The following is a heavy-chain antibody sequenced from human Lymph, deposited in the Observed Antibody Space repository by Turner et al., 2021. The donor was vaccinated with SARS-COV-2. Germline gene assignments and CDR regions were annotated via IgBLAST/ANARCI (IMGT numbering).Heavy chain of an antibody. Sequence: QVQLVQSGAEVKKPGSSVKVSCKASGGPFSSSAIRWVRQAPGQGLEGMGGIIPLLDIANYEQKFQGRVTMTADKSTSTADMELGSLGSEDTAVYFCARIAAPGMGGGVHYYYYAMDVWGQGTTVTVSS. CDR3: ARIAAPGMGGGVHYYYYAMDV. D-gene: IGHD6-13*01. J-gene: IGHJ6*02. V-gene: IGHV1-69*10. CDR2: IIPLLDIA. CDR1: GGPFSSSA.